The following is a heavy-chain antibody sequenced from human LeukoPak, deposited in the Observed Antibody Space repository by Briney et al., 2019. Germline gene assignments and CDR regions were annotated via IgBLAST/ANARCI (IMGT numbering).Heavy chain of an antibody. CDR2: IIPIFGTA. V-gene: IGHV1-69*13. J-gene: IGHJ4*02. Sequence: SVKVSCKASGGTFSSYAISWVRQAPGQGLEWMGGIIPIFGTANYAQKFQGRVTITADESTSTAYMELSSLRSEDTAVYYCARAGSDCSGGSCFDYWGQGTLVTVSS. D-gene: IGHD2-15*01. CDR1: GGTFSSYA. CDR3: ARAGSDCSGGSCFDY.